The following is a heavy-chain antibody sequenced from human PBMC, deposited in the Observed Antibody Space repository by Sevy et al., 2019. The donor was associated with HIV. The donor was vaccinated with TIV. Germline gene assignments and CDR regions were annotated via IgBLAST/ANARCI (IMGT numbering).Heavy chain of an antibody. J-gene: IGHJ4*02. CDR2: ISTSGSDI. CDR3: ARQDSSGWLGMGFLDY. CDR1: GFTFGFFT. D-gene: IGHD6-19*01. V-gene: IGHV3-21*01. Sequence: GGSLRLSCAASGFTFGFFTMNWVRQAPGKGLEWVSSISTSGSDIYYADSVKGRFTMSRDNAKNSLYLQMSSLRAEDTAVYYCARQDSSGWLGMGFLDYWGQGILVTVSS.